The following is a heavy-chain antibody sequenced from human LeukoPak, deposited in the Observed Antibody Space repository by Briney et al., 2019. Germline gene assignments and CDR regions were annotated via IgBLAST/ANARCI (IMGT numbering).Heavy chain of an antibody. D-gene: IGHD2/OR15-2a*01. CDR2: IYYGGDA. V-gene: IGHV4-59*01. Sequence: SETLSLTCTVSGGSISSYYWSWIRQPPGKGLEWIGYIYYGGDANYNPSLESRVTISVGTSRNQFSLNLSSVTAADTAVYYCVLGANWFDPWGQGTLVTVSS. CDR1: GGSISSYY. CDR3: VLGANWFDP. J-gene: IGHJ5*02.